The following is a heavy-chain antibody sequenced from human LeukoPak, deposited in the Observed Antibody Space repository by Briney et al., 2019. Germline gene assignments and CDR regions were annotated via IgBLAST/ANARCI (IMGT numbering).Heavy chain of an antibody. J-gene: IGHJ5*02. D-gene: IGHD2-21*02. V-gene: IGHV1-8*01. CDR2: MQPYSGNT. CDR1: GYTFSIYD. CDR3: ARGLPLDP. Sequence: GASVRVSCKASGYTFSIYDINWVRQAPGQGLEWLACMQPYSGNTDYAQKFQGRLTMTRNSSTNTVHMELSSLTSEDTAVYYCARGLPLDPWGQGTLVTVPP.